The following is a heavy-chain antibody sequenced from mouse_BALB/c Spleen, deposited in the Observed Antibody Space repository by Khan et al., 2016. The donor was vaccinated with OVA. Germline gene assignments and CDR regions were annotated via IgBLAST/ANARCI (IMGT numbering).Heavy chain of an antibody. V-gene: IGHV5-4*02. CDR3: AGGYYGDPFSY. CDR2: ISDGGSYT. Sequence: EVELVESGGGLVKPGGSLKLSCAASGFTFSDYYMYWVRQTPEKRLEWLATISDGGSYTYYPDSVKGRFTISRDDAKNNLYLQMSSLKSEDTAMYYYAGGYYGDPFSYWGQGTLVTISA. J-gene: IGHJ3*01. D-gene: IGHD2-13*01. CDR1: GFTFSDYY.